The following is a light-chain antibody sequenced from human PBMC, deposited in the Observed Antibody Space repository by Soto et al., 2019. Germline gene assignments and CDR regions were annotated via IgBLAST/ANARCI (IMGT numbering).Light chain of an antibody. V-gene: IGKV1-6*02. J-gene: IGKJ1*01. CDR1: QGIGTE. Sequence: AIQMTQSPSSLSASVGDRVTITCRASQGIGTELGWYQLKPGKAPKLLVYGASTLQSGVLPRLSGSGSGTDFTLTISSLHPDDFATYYCLQDFSYPRTFGQGTKVEIK. CDR3: LQDFSYPRT. CDR2: GAS.